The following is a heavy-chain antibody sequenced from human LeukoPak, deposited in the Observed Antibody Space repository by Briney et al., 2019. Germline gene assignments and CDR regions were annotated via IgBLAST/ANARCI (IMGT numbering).Heavy chain of an antibody. Sequence: SVKVSCKASGGTFSSYAISWVRQAPGQGLEWMGGIIPIFGTANYAQKFQGRVTITADKSTSTAYMELSSLRSEDTAVYYCVTEVSGSFPTWGQGTLVTVSS. CDR2: IIPIFGTA. D-gene: IGHD1-26*01. J-gene: IGHJ4*02. CDR1: GGTFSSYA. V-gene: IGHV1-69*06. CDR3: VTEVSGSFPT.